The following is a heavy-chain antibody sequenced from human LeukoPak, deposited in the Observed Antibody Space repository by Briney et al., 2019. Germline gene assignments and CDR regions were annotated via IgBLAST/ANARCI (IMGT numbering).Heavy chain of an antibody. V-gene: IGHV1-8*03. J-gene: IGHJ4*02. CDR2: MNPNSGNT. CDR1: GYTFSTYD. Sequence: GASVKVSCKASGYTFSTYDINWVRQATGQGLEWMGWMNPNSGNTGFAQKFQGSDTITRDTPISTAYMELSSLRSEDTAVYYCARAIRYQLLSDYWGQGTLVTVSS. D-gene: IGHD2-2*01. CDR3: ARAIRYQLLSDY.